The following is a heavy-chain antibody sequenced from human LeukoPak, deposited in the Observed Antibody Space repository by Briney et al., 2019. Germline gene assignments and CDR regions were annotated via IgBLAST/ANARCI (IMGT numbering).Heavy chain of an antibody. J-gene: IGHJ4*02. CDR2: TNRDGTST. Sequence: GGSLRLSCAASGFTFSRTWMHWVRQVPGKGLVWVSRTNRDGTSTTYADSVKGRFTVTRDNAKNSLYLQMNSLRAEDTAVYYCAIPGGLPYFDYWGQGTLVTVSS. CDR3: AIPGGLPYFDY. CDR1: GFTFSRTW. D-gene: IGHD1-26*01. V-gene: IGHV3-74*01.